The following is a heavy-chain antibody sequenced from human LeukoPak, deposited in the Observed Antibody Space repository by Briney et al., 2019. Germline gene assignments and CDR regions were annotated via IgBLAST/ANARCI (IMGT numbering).Heavy chain of an antibody. V-gene: IGHV4-39*07. D-gene: IGHD3-22*01. CDR3: ARDALYYYDSSGYNNWFDP. CDR2: IYYSGST. CDR1: GGSISSSSYY. Sequence: SETLSLTCTISGGSISSSSYYWGWIRQPPGKGLEWVGSIYYSGSTYYNPSLKSRVTISVDTSKNQFSLKLSSVTAADTAVYYCARDALYYYDSSGYNNWFDPWGQGTLVTVSS. J-gene: IGHJ5*02.